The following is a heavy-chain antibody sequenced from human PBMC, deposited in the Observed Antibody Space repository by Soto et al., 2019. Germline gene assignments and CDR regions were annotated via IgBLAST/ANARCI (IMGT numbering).Heavy chain of an antibody. J-gene: IGHJ4*02. Sequence: SETLSLTCTVSSDYISSSVSSSAYYWGWIRQPPGKGLEWIGSIYYGGSTYYNPSLKSRVSILVDPSKNQFSLHLTSVTAADTAVYYCARFLGFSGGTYFFDYGGKGALVTVSS. V-gene: IGHV4-39*01. CDR2: IYYGGST. CDR1: SDYISSSVSSSAYY. D-gene: IGHD3-16*01. CDR3: ARFLGFSGGTYFFDY.